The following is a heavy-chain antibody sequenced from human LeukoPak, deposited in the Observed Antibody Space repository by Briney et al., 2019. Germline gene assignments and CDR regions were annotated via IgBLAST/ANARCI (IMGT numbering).Heavy chain of an antibody. CDR2: IHYSGST. V-gene: IGHV4-59*01. J-gene: IGHJ3*02. Sequence: SETLSLTCTVSGGSISSYYGSWIRQPPGKGLEWIGCIHYSGSTNYNPSLKSRVTISVDTSKNQFSLKLSSVTAADTAVYYCAAGIIWPGAFDIWGQGTMVTVSS. D-gene: IGHD3-10*01. CDR3: AAGIIWPGAFDI. CDR1: GGSISSYY.